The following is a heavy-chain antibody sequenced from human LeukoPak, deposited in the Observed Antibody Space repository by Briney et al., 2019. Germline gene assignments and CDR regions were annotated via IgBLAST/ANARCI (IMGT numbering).Heavy chain of an antibody. CDR1: GGTFSSYA. D-gene: IGHD1-26*01. CDR3: ATLFGWELRRSLGLY. Sequence: GSSVKVSCKASGGTFSSYAISWVRQAPGQGLEWMGGIIPIFGTANYAQKFQGRVTITADESTSTAYMELSSLRSEDTAVYYCATLFGWELRRSLGLYWGQGTLVTVSS. CDR2: IIPIFGTA. J-gene: IGHJ4*02. V-gene: IGHV1-69*01.